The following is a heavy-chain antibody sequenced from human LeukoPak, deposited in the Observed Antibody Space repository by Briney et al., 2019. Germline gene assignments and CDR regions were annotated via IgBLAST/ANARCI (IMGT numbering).Heavy chain of an antibody. J-gene: IGHJ4*02. D-gene: IGHD3-22*01. CDR2: ISWNSGSI. Sequence: PGGSLRLSCAASGFTFSSYGMHWVRQAPGKGLEWVSGISWNSGSIGYADSVKGRFTISRDNAKNSLYLQMNSLRAEDTALYYCAKGRSGYLVDYWGQGTLVTVSS. V-gene: IGHV3-9*01. CDR1: GFTFSSYG. CDR3: AKGRSGYLVDY.